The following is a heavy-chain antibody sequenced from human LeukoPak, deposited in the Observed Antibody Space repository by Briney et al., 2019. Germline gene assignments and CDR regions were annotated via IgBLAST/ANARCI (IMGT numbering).Heavy chain of an antibody. CDR1: GFTFSSYA. CDR3: AREGYYGSGSYPTFYFDY. CDR2: ISYDGITK. D-gene: IGHD3-10*01. Sequence: GGSLRLSCAASGFTFSSYAMHWVRQAPGKGLEWVAVISYDGITKYYADSVKGRFTISREDSKNTLYLQMNSLRAEDTAAFYCAREGYYGSGSYPTFYFDYWGQGTLVTVSS. V-gene: IGHV3-30-3*01. J-gene: IGHJ4*02.